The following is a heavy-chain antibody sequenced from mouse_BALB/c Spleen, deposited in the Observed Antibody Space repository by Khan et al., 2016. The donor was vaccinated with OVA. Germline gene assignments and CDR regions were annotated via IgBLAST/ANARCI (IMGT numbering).Heavy chain of an antibody. V-gene: IGHV3-5*02. CDR1: GISITSGNYR. CDR2: IYYSGTV. J-gene: IGHJ1*01. CDR3: ARDYGSLYWYFDV. Sequence: VQLKQSGPGLVKPSQTVSLTCTVTGISITSGNYRWSWIRQFPGNKLEWIGNIYYSGTVTYNPSLTSRTTITRDTSKNQFFLEMNSLNAEDTATYDCARDYGSLYWYFDVWGAGTTVTVSS. D-gene: IGHD1-1*01.